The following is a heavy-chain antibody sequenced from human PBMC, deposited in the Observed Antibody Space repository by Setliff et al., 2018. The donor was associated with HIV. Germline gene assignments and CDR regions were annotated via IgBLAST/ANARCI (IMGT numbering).Heavy chain of an antibody. CDR2: IYYSGST. J-gene: IGHJ3*02. CDR3: AKTVVGDSYALPNDGFDI. CDR1: GYSISSSHW. V-gene: IGHV4-28*06. D-gene: IGHD3-16*01. Sequence: SETLSLTCAVSGYSISSSHWWGWIRQPPGKGLEWIGYIYYSGSTNYNPSLKSRATMSVDTSNNRFSLKLSSVTALDTAVYDCAKTVVGDSYALPNDGFDIWGQGTMVTVAS.